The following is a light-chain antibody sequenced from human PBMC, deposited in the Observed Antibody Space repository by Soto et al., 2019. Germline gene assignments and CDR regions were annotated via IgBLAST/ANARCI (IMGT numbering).Light chain of an antibody. V-gene: IGKV1-12*01. CDR3: QQSNSVPLS. CDR1: RGISSW. J-gene: IGKJ4*01. Sequence: DIQMTQSPSYVSASVGDRVIITCRASRGISSWLAWYQQRPGKAPNLLIYGASTLQTGVPSRFSGSGSGTDFTLTITNLQPEDFATYYCQQSNSVPLSFGGGTKVEIK. CDR2: GAS.